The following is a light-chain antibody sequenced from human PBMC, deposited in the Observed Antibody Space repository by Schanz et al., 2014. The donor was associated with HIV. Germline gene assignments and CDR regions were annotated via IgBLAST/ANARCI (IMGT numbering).Light chain of an antibody. Sequence: QSALTQPRSVSGSPGQSVTISCTGTSSDVGSYNYVSWYQQRPGKAPKLMIYDVTKRPSGVSNRFSGSKSGSTASLTISGLQAEDEADYYCSSYTTSSTLVFGTGTKLTVL. CDR1: SSDVGSYNY. CDR2: DVT. V-gene: IGLV2-14*01. J-gene: IGLJ1*01. CDR3: SSYTTSSTLV.